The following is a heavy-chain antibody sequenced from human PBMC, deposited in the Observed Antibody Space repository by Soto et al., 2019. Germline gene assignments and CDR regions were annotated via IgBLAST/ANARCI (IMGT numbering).Heavy chain of an antibody. CDR1: GFTFSSYA. CDR2: ISGSGGST. V-gene: IGHV3-23*01. D-gene: IGHD2-2*01. J-gene: IGHJ4*02. CDR3: AKDHKYTGYCISTSCYADY. Sequence: GGSLRLSCAASGFTFSSYAMSWVRQAPGKGLEWVSAISGSGGSTYYADSVKGRFTISRGNSKNTLYLQMNSLRAEDTAVYYCAKDHKYTGYCISTSCYADYWGQGTLVTVSS.